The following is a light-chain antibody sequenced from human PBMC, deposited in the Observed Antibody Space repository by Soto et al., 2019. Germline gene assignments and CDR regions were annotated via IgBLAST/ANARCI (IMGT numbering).Light chain of an antibody. Sequence: IQVTQSPSSLSASVGDRVTITCRTSQAITNSLAWYQQKPGKVPELLIFEASTLQSGVPSRFSGSGSGTDFTLTISSLQPEDVAVYYCQKYGSAPFTFGQGTKLEIK. J-gene: IGKJ2*01. CDR2: EAS. V-gene: IGKV1-27*01. CDR3: QKYGSAPFT. CDR1: QAITNS.